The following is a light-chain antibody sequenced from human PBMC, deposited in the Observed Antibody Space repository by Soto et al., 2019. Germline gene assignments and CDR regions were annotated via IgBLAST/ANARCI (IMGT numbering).Light chain of an antibody. J-gene: IGKJ5*01. CDR1: QSISSK. CDR2: GAS. CDR3: QQYNIWSSIT. Sequence: EIVMTQSPATLSVSPGERATLSCRASQSISSKVGWYQQKPGQAPRLLIYGASTRATGVPPRLSGSGSGTEFTLTISSRQSEDFAVYYCQQYNIWSSITFGQGTRLEIK. V-gene: IGKV3-15*01.